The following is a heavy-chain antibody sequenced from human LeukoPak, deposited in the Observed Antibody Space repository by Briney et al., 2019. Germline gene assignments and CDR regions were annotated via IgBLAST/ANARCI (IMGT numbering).Heavy chain of an antibody. CDR3: ARVSLGELLAFSYFDY. CDR2: INPNSGGT. D-gene: IGHD1-26*01. CDR1: GYTFTGYY. J-gene: IGHJ4*02. V-gene: IGHV1-2*02. Sequence: GASVKVSCKASGYTFTGYYMHWVRQAPGQGLEWMGWINPNSGGTNCAQKFQGRVTMTRDTSISTAYMELSRLRSDDTAVYYCARVSLGELLAFSYFDYWGQGTLVTVSS.